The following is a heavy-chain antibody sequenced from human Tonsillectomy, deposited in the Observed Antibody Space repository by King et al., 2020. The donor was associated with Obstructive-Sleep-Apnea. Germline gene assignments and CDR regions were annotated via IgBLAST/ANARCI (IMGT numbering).Heavy chain of an antibody. CDR3: TRENWNRSFDP. Sequence: LVESGGGLVQPGRSLRLSCTASGFTFDDYAVSWFRQAPGRGLEWVGFIRSKAYGGTTEYAASVKGRFTISRDDSKSIAYLQMNSLETEDTAVYYCTRENWNRSFDPWGQGTLVTVSS. J-gene: IGHJ5*02. V-gene: IGHV3-49*03. CDR1: GFTFDDYA. CDR2: IRSKAYGGTT. D-gene: IGHD1-1*01.